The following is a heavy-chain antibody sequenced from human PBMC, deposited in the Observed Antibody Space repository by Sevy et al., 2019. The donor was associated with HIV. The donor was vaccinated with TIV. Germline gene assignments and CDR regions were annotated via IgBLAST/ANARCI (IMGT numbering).Heavy chain of an antibody. V-gene: IGHV4-59*01. CDR1: GDSISNYY. J-gene: IGHJ6*02. D-gene: IGHD6-13*01. Sequence: SETLSLTCTVSGDSISNYYWSCIRQPPGKGLEWIGYLFYSGSTNYNPSLKSRVTISVDTTKNQVSLKVRSVTAAETAVYYCARRISAPRGMDVWGQGTLVTVSS. CDR3: ARRISAPRGMDV. CDR2: LFYSGST.